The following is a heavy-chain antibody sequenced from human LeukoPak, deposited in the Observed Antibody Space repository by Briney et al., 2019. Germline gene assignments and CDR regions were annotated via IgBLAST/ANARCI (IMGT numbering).Heavy chain of an antibody. D-gene: IGHD6-19*01. V-gene: IGHV1-2*06. Sequence: ASVKVSCKASGYTFTGYYIHWVRQAPGQGLEWMGRINPNSGGTNYAQKFQGRVTMTRDTSISTAYMELSRLRSDDTAVYYCALIVVAGARFDYWGQGTLVTVSS. J-gene: IGHJ4*02. CDR1: GYTFTGYY. CDR2: INPNSGGT. CDR3: ALIVVAGARFDY.